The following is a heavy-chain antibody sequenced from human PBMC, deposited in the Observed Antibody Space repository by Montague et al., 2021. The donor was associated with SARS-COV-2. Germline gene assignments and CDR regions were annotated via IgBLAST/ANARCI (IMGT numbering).Heavy chain of an antibody. J-gene: IGHJ4*02. CDR1: GGSINNYY. CDR2: ISEIGST. D-gene: IGHD5-12*01. CDR3: ARLQGGRRLMDY. V-gene: IGHV4-59*01. Sequence: SETLSFTCTVSGGSINNYYWGWIRQPPGKALEYIAYISEIGSTHRNPALKSRVTISVDPSRNQFYLDVNSVTAADTAVYYCARLQGGRRLMDYWGQGTLSPSPQ.